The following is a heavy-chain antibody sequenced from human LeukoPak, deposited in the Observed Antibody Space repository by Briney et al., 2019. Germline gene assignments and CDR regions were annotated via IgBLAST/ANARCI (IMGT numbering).Heavy chain of an antibody. CDR2: ISSSSSTI. CDR1: GFTFSSYS. CDR3: ARGGVWQAFWSGNSDY. D-gene: IGHD3-3*01. Sequence: SGGSLRLSCAASGFTFSSYSMNWVRQAPGKGLEWVSCISSSSSTIYYADSVKGRFTISRDNAKNSLYLQMNSLRAEDTAVYYCARGGVWQAFWSGNSDYWGQGTLVTVSS. V-gene: IGHV3-48*04. J-gene: IGHJ4*02.